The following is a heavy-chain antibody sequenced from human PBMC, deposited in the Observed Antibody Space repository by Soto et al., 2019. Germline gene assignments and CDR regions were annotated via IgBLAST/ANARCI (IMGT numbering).Heavy chain of an antibody. V-gene: IGHV3-33*01. D-gene: IGHD7-27*01. Sequence: QVQLVESGGGVVQPGRSLRLSCAASGFTFSSYGMHWVRQAPGKGLEWVAVIWYDGSNKYYADSVKGRFTISRDNSKNTLYLQMNSLRAEDTAVYYCARDRGISGDLWGDYDYDYCMDVWGQGTTVTVSS. J-gene: IGHJ6*02. CDR2: IWYDGSNK. CDR3: ARDRGISGDLWGDYDYDYCMDV. CDR1: GFTFSSYG.